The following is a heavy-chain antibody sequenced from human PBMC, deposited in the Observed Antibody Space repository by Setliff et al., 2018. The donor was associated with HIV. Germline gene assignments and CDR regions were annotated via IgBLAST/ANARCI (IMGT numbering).Heavy chain of an antibody. J-gene: IGHJ5*01. CDR2: INHSGST. Sequence: SETLSLTCAVYGGSFSDYYWSWIRQPPGKGLEWIGEINHSGSTNYNPSLKRRVTISVDTSKNQFSLKLNSVTAADTAAYYCARVRLELRQYWFDSWGQGSPVTVS. CDR3: ARVRLELRQYWFDS. V-gene: IGHV4-34*01. D-gene: IGHD1-7*01. CDR1: GGSFSDYY.